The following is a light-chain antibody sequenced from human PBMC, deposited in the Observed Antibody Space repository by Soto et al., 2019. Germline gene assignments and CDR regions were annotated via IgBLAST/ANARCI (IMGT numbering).Light chain of an antibody. CDR2: DAS. Sequence: DIQMTQSPSTLSASVGDRVTITCRASQSIDSWLAWYQQKPGKAPKLLIYDASFLESGVPSRFSGSGAGTEFTLTISGLQPDDFATYYCQQYNSLGTFGQGTKVEVK. V-gene: IGKV1-5*01. J-gene: IGKJ1*01. CDR1: QSIDSW. CDR3: QQYNSLGT.